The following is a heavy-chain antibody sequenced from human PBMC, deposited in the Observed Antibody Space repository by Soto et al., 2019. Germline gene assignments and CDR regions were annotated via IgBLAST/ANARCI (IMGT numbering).Heavy chain of an antibody. Sequence: QVPLVQSGAEVKKPGASVKVSCKASGYTFTSYGISWVRQAPGQGLEWMGWISAYNGNTNYAQKLQGRVTMTTDTSTSTAYMELRSLRSDDTAVYYCAREHCGGDCYLSLWAFDIWGQGTMVTVSS. V-gene: IGHV1-18*01. CDR1: GYTFTSYG. J-gene: IGHJ3*02. D-gene: IGHD2-21*01. CDR2: ISAYNGNT. CDR3: AREHCGGDCYLSLWAFDI.